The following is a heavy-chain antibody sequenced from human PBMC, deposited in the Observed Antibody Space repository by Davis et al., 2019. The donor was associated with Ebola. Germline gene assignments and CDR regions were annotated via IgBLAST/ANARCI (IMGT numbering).Heavy chain of an antibody. CDR2: ISPYNGNT. D-gene: IGHD2-21*01. Sequence: AASVKVSCKASGYTFTTYGISWVRQAPGQGLEWMGWISPYNGNTNYAQKLQGRVTMTRDTSTSTVYLELSSLRSEDTAVYYCARVPDWRWYFDLWGRGTLVTVSS. V-gene: IGHV1-18*01. CDR3: ARVPDWRWYFDL. J-gene: IGHJ2*01. CDR1: GYTFTTYG.